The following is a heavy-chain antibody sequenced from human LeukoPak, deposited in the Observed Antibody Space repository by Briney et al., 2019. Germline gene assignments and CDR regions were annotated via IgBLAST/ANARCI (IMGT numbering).Heavy chain of an antibody. CDR3: ARDGYYRVNWFDP. V-gene: IGHV4-4*07. Sequence: SETLSLTCTVSGGSISSYYWSWIRQPAGKGLEWIGRIYTSGSTNYNASLKSRVSISVDTSKNQFSLKLSSVTAADTAVYYCARDGYYRVNWFDPWGQGTLVTVSS. CDR1: GGSISSYY. CDR2: IYTSGST. J-gene: IGHJ5*02. D-gene: IGHD1-14*01.